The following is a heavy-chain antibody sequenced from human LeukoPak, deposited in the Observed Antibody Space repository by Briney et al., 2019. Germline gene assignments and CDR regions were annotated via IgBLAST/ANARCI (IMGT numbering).Heavy chain of an antibody. V-gene: IGHV3-53*01. CDR3: ARDLNYYGSGSYGYFDY. CDR1: GFTVSRNY. J-gene: IGHJ4*02. CDR2: IYSGGST. Sequence: GGSLRLSCAASGFTVSRNYMSWVRQAPGKGLEWVSVIYSGGSTCYADSVKGRFTISRDNSKNTLYLQMNSLRAEDTAVYYCARDLNYYGSGSYGYFDYWGQGTLVTVSS. D-gene: IGHD3-10*01.